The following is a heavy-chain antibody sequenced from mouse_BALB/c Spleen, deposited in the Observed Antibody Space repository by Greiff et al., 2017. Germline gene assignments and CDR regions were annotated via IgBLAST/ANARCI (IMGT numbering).Heavy chain of an antibody. CDR1: GYTFTSYY. V-gene: IGHV1S81*02. CDR3: ARWLDYFDY. CDR2: INPSNGGT. J-gene: IGHJ2*01. D-gene: IGHD2-2*01. Sequence: VKLQESGAELVKPGASVKLSCKASGYTFTSYYMYWVKQRPGQGLEWIGEINPSNGGTNFNEKFKSKATLTVDKSSSTAYMQLSSLTSEDSAVYYCARWLDYFDYWGQGTTLTVSS.